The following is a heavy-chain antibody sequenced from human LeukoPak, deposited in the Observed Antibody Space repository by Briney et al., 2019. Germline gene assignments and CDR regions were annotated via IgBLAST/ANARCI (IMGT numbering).Heavy chain of an antibody. V-gene: IGHV3-23*01. Sequence: GGSLRLSCAASGFTFSSYAMSWVRLAPGKGLEWVSAISGSGGSTYYADSVKGRFTISRDNSKNTLYLQMNSLRAEDTAVYYCAKAPMVRGAVFDYWGQGTLVTVSS. CDR3: AKAPMVRGAVFDY. CDR1: GFTFSSYA. CDR2: ISGSGGST. D-gene: IGHD3-10*01. J-gene: IGHJ4*02.